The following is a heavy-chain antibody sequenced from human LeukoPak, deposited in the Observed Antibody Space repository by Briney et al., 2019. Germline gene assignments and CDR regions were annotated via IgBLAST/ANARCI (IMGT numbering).Heavy chain of an antibody. CDR2: ISGSGGST. J-gene: IGHJ1*01. V-gene: IGHV3-23*01. CDR3: AKDLTYYDSSGYYPAEYFHH. CDR1: GFTFSSYA. D-gene: IGHD3-22*01. Sequence: PGGSLRLSCAASGFTFSSYAMSWVRQAPGKGLEWVSAISGSGGSTYYADSVKGRFTISRDNSKNTLYLQMNSLRAEDTAVYYCAKDLTYYDSSGYYPAEYFHHWGQGTLVTVSS.